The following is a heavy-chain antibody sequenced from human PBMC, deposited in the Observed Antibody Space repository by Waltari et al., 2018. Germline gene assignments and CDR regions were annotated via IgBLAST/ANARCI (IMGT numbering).Heavy chain of an antibody. V-gene: IGHV4-39*01. D-gene: IGHD5-12*01. Sequence: QLQLQESGPRLVRPSETLSLLCRVSGVSITSKRYYLAWIRQSPGQGLEWIGTVSYSGTTYISPSLKSRVSVSRDTSKNQVFLILGSVTAADMAVYYCATYIGASVGTAAFDVWGQGTMVTVSS. CDR2: VSYSGTT. CDR3: ATYIGASVGTAAFDV. CDR1: GVSITSKRYY. J-gene: IGHJ3*01.